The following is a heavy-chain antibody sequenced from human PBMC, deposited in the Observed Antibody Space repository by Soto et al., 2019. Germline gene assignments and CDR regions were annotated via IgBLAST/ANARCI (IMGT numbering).Heavy chain of an antibody. CDR2: IIPIFGTA. V-gene: IGHV1-69*13. D-gene: IGHD1-26*01. Sequence: ASVKVSCKASGGTFSSYAISWVRQAPGQGLEWMGGIIPIFGTANYAQKFQGRVTITADESTSTAYMELSSLRSEDTAVYYCAESGSPTRMAFDIWGQGTMVTVSS. J-gene: IGHJ3*02. CDR1: GGTFSSYA. CDR3: AESGSPTRMAFDI.